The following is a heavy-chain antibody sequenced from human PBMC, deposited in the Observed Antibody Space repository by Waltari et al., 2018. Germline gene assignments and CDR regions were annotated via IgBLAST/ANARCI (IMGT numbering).Heavy chain of an antibody. V-gene: IGHV3-23*01. CDR2: ITADGRSR. CDR1: GFMFSIYP. J-gene: IGHJ2*01. Sequence: EGQLLESGGGLVQTGGSLRLSCAASGFMFSIYPMTWVRPAPGKGLGWVSTITADGRSRNYADSVKGRFTISRDNSKNILDLQMNTLRAEDTAVYFCAKADFGNPYWFFDLWGRGTLLTVSS. CDR3: AKADFGNPYWFFDL. D-gene: IGHD3-10*01.